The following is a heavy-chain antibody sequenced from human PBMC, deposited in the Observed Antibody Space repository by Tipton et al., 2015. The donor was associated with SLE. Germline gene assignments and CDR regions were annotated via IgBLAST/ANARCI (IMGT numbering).Heavy chain of an antibody. Sequence: QLVQSGAEVKKPGASVKVSCKASGYTFTTYDINWVRQATGQGLEWMGWMNPNSGNTGYAQKLQGRVTMTRNTSMSTAYMELNSLRSEDTAVYYCARVPVRTTGGSGRFRMDVWGKGTTVTVSS. D-gene: IGHD1-1*01. V-gene: IGHV1-8*01. CDR2: MNPNSGNT. CDR3: ARVPVRTTGGSGRFRMDV. J-gene: IGHJ6*04. CDR1: GYTFTTYD.